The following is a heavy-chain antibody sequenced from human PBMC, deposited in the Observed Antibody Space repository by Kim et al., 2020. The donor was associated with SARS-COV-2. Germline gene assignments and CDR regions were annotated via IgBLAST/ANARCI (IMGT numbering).Heavy chain of an antibody. Sequence: SETLSLTCTVSGGSISSYYWSWIRQPPGKGLEWIGYIYYSGSTNYNPSLKSRVTISVDTSKNQFSLKLSSVTAADTAVYYCARDGGDRDGYPWFDYWGQGTLVTVSS. V-gene: IGHV4-59*01. CDR2: IYYSGST. J-gene: IGHJ4*02. CDR3: ARDGGDRDGYPWFDY. D-gene: IGHD5-12*01. CDR1: GGSISSYY.